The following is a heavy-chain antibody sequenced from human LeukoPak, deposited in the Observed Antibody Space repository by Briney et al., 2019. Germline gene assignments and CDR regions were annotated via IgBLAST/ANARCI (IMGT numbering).Heavy chain of an antibody. V-gene: IGHV3-7*01. J-gene: IGHJ6*03. CDR2: IKQDGSEK. Sequence: GGSLRLSCAASGFTFSSYWMSWFRQAPGKGLEWVANIKQDGSEKYYVDSVKGRFTISRDNAKNSLYLQMNSLRAEDTAVYYCARDRIAAGEYYYYYYMDVWGKGTTVTVSS. CDR3: ARDRIAAGEYYYYYYMDV. CDR1: GFTFSSYW. D-gene: IGHD6-13*01.